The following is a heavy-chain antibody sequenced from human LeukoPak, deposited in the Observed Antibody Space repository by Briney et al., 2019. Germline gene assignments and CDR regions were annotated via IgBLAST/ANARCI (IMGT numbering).Heavy chain of an antibody. D-gene: IGHD4-17*01. J-gene: IGHJ4*02. CDR2: ISGSGGSI. CDR3: AKENYGYAFDY. CDR1: GFTFSSYG. V-gene: IGHV3-23*01. Sequence: SGGSLRLSCAASGFTFSSYGMSWVRQAPGKGLEWVSSISGSGGSIYYADSVKGRFTISRDNSKNTLYVQMNSLRAEDTAVYYCAKENYGYAFDYWGQGTLVTVSS.